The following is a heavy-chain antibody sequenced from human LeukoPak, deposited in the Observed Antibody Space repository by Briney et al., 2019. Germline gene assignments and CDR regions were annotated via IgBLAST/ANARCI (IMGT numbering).Heavy chain of an antibody. D-gene: IGHD3-10*01. J-gene: IGHJ5*02. Sequence: GGSLRLSCGGSGFTFSSYEMNWVRQAPGKGLEWVSYISSGGGNNRFYAEAVKGRFTISRDNAKNSLYLQMNSLRAEDTAVYYCARDGSFWRGGPFDPWGQGTLVTVSS. CDR1: GFTFSSYE. V-gene: IGHV3-48*03. CDR3: ARDGSFWRGGPFDP. CDR2: ISSGGGNNR.